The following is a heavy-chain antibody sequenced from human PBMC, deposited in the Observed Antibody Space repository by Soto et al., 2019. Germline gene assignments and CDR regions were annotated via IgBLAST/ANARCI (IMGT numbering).Heavy chain of an antibody. V-gene: IGHV4-61*01. J-gene: IGHJ6*02. CDR3: ASHGGSGSPNSGAYYYYGMDV. D-gene: IGHD3-10*01. CDR2: IYYSGST. CDR1: GGSVSSGSYY. Sequence: SETLSLTCTVSGGSVSSGSYYWSWIRQPPGKGLEWFGYIYYSGSTNYNPSLKSRVTISVDTSKNQFSLKLSSVTAADTAVYYCASHGGSGSPNSGAYYYYGMDVWGQGTTVTVSS.